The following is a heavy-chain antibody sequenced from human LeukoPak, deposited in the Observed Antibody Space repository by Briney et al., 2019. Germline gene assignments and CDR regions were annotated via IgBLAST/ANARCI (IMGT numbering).Heavy chain of an antibody. Sequence: SETLSLTCAVYGGSFSGYYWSWIRQPPGKGLEWIGEINHSGSTNYNPSLKSRVTISVDTTKNQFSLKLSSVTAADTAVYYCARDYYGSGSYDYWGQGTLVTVSS. V-gene: IGHV4-34*01. CDR3: ARDYYGSGSYDY. J-gene: IGHJ4*02. CDR1: GGSFSGYY. CDR2: INHSGST. D-gene: IGHD3-10*01.